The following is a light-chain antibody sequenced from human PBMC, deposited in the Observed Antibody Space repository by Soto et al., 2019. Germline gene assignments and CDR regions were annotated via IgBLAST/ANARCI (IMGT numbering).Light chain of an antibody. CDR2: DVS. CDR3: SSYTSSSTLL. V-gene: IGLV2-14*01. Sequence: QSALTQPASVSRSPGQSITISCIGTSSDVGGYNYVSWYQQYQGKAPKLMVYDVSNRPSGVSNRFSGSKSGNTASLTISGLQAEDEADYYCSSYTSSSTLLFGTGTKVTVL. J-gene: IGLJ1*01. CDR1: SSDVGGYNY.